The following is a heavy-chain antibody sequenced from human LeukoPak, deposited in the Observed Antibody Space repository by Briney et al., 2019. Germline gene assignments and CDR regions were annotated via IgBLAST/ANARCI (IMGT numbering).Heavy chain of an antibody. Sequence: SETLSLTCTVSGGSISSYYWSWIRQPPGKGLEWIGYIYYSGSTNYNPSLKSRVTISVDTSKNQFSLKLSSVTAADTAVYYCARADSSGWYGAFYFDYWGQGTLVTVSS. V-gene: IGHV4-59*12. J-gene: IGHJ4*02. D-gene: IGHD6-19*01. CDR2: IYYSGST. CDR1: GGSISSYY. CDR3: ARADSSGWYGAFYFDY.